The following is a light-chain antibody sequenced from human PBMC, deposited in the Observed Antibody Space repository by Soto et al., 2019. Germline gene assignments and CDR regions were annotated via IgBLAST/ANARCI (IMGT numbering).Light chain of an antibody. J-gene: IGKJ4*01. CDR1: QSVSSSY. V-gene: IGKV3-20*01. Sequence: EIVLTQSPGTLPLSPGERATLSCRASQSVSSSYLAWYQQKPGQAPRLLMYRTSIRATGIPDRFSGSGSETDFTLTISRLEPEDFAVYYCQQYDGSRRVTFGGGTKVEIK. CDR2: RTS. CDR3: QQYDGSRRVT.